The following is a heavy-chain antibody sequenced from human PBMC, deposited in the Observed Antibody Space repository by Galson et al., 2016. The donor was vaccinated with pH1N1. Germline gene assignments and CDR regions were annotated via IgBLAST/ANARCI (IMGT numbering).Heavy chain of an antibody. Sequence: SLRLSCAASGFAFSNSGMHWVRQAPGKGLEWVALIWYDGSNKYYADSVKGRFTISRDTSKYTLYLQMNSLSGEDTAVYYCARGDYGDYVGEFDYWGQGTLVTVSS. J-gene: IGHJ4*02. D-gene: IGHD4-17*01. V-gene: IGHV3-33*01. CDR2: IWYDGSNK. CDR3: ARGDYGDYVGEFDY. CDR1: GFAFSNSG.